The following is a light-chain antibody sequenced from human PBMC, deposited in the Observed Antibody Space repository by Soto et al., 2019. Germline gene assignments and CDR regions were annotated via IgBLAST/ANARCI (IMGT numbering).Light chain of an antibody. V-gene: IGKV4-1*01. CDR3: QQYYSTPRT. CDR2: WAS. CDR1: QSVLYSSNSKNY. Sequence: DIVMTQSPDSLAVPLGERATINCKSSQSVLYSSNSKNYLAWYQQKPGQPPNLLIFWASTRESGVPDRFSGSGSGTDFTLTISSLQAEDVAVYYCQQYYSTPRTFGQGTKLEIK. J-gene: IGKJ2*01.